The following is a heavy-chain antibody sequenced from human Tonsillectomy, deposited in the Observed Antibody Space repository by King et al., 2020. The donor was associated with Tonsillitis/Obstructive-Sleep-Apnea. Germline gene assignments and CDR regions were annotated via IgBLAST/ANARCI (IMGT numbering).Heavy chain of an antibody. J-gene: IGHJ3*02. Sequence: QLVQSGAEVKEPGESLRISCKGSGYSFASYWINWVRQMPGKGLEWMGKIDPSDSYAYYSPSFQGHFTFSVAKSISTAHLQWSSLRASDNAMYYCARGGIGYDFAFDIWGQGTMVTVSS. D-gene: IGHD5-12*01. CDR1: GYSFASYW. V-gene: IGHV5-10-1*01. CDR2: IDPSDSYA. CDR3: ARGGIGYDFAFDI.